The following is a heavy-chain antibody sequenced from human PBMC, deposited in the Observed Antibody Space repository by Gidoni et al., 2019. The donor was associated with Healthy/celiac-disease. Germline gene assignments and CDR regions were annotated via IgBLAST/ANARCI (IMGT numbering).Heavy chain of an antibody. D-gene: IGHD3-3*01. CDR1: GYTFTGYY. J-gene: IGHJ6*02. Sequence: VQLVQSGAEVKKPGASVKVSCKASGYTFTGYYMHWVRQAPGQGLEWMGWINPNSGGTNYAQKFQGWVTMTRDTSISTAYMELSRLRSDDTAVYYCARTYYDFWSGYLGGMDVWGQGTTVTVSS. CDR2: INPNSGGT. CDR3: ARTYYDFWSGYLGGMDV. V-gene: IGHV1-2*04.